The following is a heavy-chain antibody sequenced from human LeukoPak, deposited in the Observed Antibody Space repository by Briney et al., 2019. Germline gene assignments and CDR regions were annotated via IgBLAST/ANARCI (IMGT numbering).Heavy chain of an antibody. Sequence: SETLSLTCAVYGGSFSGYYWSWIRQPPGKGLEWIGEINHSGSTNYNPSLKSRVTISVDTSKNQFSLKLSSVTAADTAVYYCARARSHHYYDSSGLNASFGYWGQGTLVTVSS. D-gene: IGHD3-22*01. CDR2: INHSGST. CDR1: GGSFSGYY. V-gene: IGHV4-34*01. CDR3: ARARSHHYYDSSGLNASFGY. J-gene: IGHJ4*02.